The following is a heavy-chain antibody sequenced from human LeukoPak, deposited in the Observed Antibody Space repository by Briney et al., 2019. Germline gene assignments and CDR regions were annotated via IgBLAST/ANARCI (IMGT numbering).Heavy chain of an antibody. Sequence: PGGSLRLSCAASGFTFSSYGMSWVRQAPGKGLEWVSAISGSGGSTYYADSVKSRFTISRDNAKNSLYLRMNSLRAEDTAVYYCARSSGWYHRGPDYYCYYMDVWGKGTTVTVS. CDR2: ISGSGGST. J-gene: IGHJ6*03. D-gene: IGHD6-19*01. CDR3: ARSSGWYHRGPDYYCYYMDV. CDR1: GFTFSSYG. V-gene: IGHV3-23*01.